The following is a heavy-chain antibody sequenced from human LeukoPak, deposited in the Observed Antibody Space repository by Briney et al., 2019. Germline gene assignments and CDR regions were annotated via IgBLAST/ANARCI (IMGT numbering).Heavy chain of an antibody. CDR3: ARDGVAAPDY. CDR2: INRDGRST. V-gene: IGHV3-74*01. CDR1: GFSFSRYW. Sequence: PGGSLRLSCAASGFSFSRYWMHWVRQVPGKGLVRGSRINRDGRSTTYADSVKGRFTISRDNAKNTLYLQLNRLRAEDTAVYFCARDGVAAPDYWGQGTLVTVSS. J-gene: IGHJ4*02. D-gene: IGHD3-3*01.